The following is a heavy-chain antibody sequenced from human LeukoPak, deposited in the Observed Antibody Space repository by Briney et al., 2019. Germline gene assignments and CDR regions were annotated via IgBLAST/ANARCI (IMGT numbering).Heavy chain of an antibody. CDR3: ARRGSGDFYDY. CDR1: GFTFGDYA. Sequence: SGGSLRLSCTASGFTFGDYAMSWVRQAPGKGLEWVGFIRSKAYGGTTEYAASVKGRFTISRDDSKSIAYLQMNSLKTEDTAVYYCARRGSGDFYDYWGQGTLVAVSS. J-gene: IGHJ4*02. D-gene: IGHD3-16*01. CDR2: IRSKAYGGTT. V-gene: IGHV3-49*04.